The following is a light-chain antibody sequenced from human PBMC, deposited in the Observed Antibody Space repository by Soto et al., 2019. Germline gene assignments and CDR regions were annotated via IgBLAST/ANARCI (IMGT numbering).Light chain of an antibody. CDR2: GAS. CDR1: QSISRS. J-gene: IGKJ5*01. V-gene: IGKV3-15*01. CDR3: QQRSNWPIT. Sequence: EIVLTQSPAILSVSPGERATLSCRASQSISRSLAWYQQKPGQAPRLLIYGASTRATGIPARFSGSGSGTEFTLTISRLEPEDFAVYYCQQRSNWPITFGQGTRLEIK.